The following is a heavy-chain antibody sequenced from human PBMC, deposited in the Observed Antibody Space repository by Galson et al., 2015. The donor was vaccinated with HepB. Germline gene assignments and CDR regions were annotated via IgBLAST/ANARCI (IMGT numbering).Heavy chain of an antibody. CDR2: IKSDGSSA. CDR3: ARGTAIGATVKGLFQH. CDR1: GFILSNHL. D-gene: IGHD6-13*01. V-gene: IGHV3-74*01. J-gene: IGHJ1*01. Sequence: SLRLYCAASGFILSNHLMHWVRHVAGKGLVWVSRIKSDGSSAYAESVKGRFTISRDNAKNRLYLQMNSLRVEDTGVCYCARGTAIGATVKGLFQHWGQGTLVTVSS.